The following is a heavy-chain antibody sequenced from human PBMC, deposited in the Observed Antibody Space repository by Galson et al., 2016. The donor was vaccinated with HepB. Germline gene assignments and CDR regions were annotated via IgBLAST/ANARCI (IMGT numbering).Heavy chain of an antibody. CDR3: ARAHTIMLNYFDS. J-gene: IGHJ4*02. V-gene: IGHV3-33*01. CDR2: IWSDGNTK. Sequence: SLRLSCAASGRTFSRDGMHWVRQPPGKGLEWVAVIWSDGNTKFYADSVKGRFTISRDNSKNTLFLQMNSLRAEDTAVYYCARAHTIMLNYFDSWGQGTLVTVSS. CDR1: GRTFSRDG. D-gene: IGHD3-16*01.